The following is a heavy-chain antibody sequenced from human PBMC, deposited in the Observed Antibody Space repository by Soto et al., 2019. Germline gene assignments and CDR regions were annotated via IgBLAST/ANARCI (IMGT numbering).Heavy chain of an antibody. Sequence: EVQLVESGGGLVQPGGSLTLSCAASEFAFSSYWMTWVRQAPGKGLEWVANIRKDGSQRSYLDSVRGRFTISRDNSKNPLYLQINSLRAGDTPLYFCERDVPPGSSGLYLDAFDIWGQGTKVTVTS. D-gene: IGHD3-10*01. CDR2: IRKDGSQR. CDR1: EFAFSSYW. CDR3: ERDVPPGSSGLYLDAFDI. V-gene: IGHV3-7*05. J-gene: IGHJ3*02.